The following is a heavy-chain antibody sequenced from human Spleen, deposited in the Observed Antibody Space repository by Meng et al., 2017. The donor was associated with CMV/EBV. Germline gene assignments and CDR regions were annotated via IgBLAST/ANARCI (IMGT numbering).Heavy chain of an antibody. V-gene: IGHV3-23*01. J-gene: IGHJ4*02. Sequence: GESLKISCAASGFTFSSYAMNWVRQAPGKGLEWVSVISGSGGSTYYADSVKGRFTISRDNSKNTLYLQMNSLRAEDTAVHYCAKSIVVVVAASYFDYWGQGTVVTVSS. D-gene: IGHD2-15*01. CDR1: GFTFSSYA. CDR3: AKSIVVVVAASYFDY. CDR2: ISGSGGST.